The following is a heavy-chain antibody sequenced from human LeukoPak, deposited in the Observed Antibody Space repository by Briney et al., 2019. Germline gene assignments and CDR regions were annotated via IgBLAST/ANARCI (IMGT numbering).Heavy chain of an antibody. Sequence: ASVKVSCEASGYTFAGYYMHWVRQAPGQGLEWMGWINPNSGGTNYAQKFQGRVTMTRDTSISTAYMELSRLRSDDTAVYYCARVPYCGGDCSAAFDIWGQGTMVTVSS. CDR3: ARVPYCGGDCSAAFDI. V-gene: IGHV1-2*02. J-gene: IGHJ3*02. D-gene: IGHD2-21*02. CDR2: INPNSGGT. CDR1: GYTFAGYY.